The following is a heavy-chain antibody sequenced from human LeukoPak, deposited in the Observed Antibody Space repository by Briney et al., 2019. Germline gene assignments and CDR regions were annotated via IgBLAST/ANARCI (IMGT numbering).Heavy chain of an antibody. CDR1: GGSISSASYS. CDR2: IYYSGST. Sequence: TSETLSLTCTVSGGSISSASYSWSWIRQHPGKGLEWIGYIYYSGSTYYNPSLKSRVTISVDTSKNQFSLKLSSVTAADTAVYYCAREDSYGYSTLDYWGQGTLVTVSS. J-gene: IGHJ4*02. CDR3: AREDSYGYSTLDY. D-gene: IGHD5-18*01. V-gene: IGHV4-31*03.